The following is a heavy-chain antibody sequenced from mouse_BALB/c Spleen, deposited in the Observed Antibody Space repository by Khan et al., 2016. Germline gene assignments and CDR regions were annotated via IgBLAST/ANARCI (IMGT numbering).Heavy chain of an antibody. D-gene: IGHD1-1*01. J-gene: IGHJ2*01. CDR3: ARDDGSSPFHY. CDR2: INYSGTT. V-gene: IGHV3-8*02. CDR1: GVSITSGY. Sequence: VQLKESGPSLVKPSQTLSLTCSVTGVSITSGYWNWIRKFPGKRLEYMGYINYSGTTYYNPSLKSRISITRDTSKNHYYLQLNSVTTEDSATYCCARDDGSSPFHYWGQGTTLTVSS.